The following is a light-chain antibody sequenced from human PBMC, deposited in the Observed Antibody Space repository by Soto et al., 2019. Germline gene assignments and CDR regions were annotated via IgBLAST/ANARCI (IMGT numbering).Light chain of an antibody. Sequence: EIVLTQYPGTLSLPSGERATLSCRASQSVSSNYLAWYQQKPGQAPRLLIFAASRRATGIPDRFSGRGSGTGFTLTISRLEPEDFAVYYCQQYGVAPGTFGQGTKLEIK. V-gene: IGKV3-20*01. J-gene: IGKJ2*01. CDR3: QQYGVAPGT. CDR2: AAS. CDR1: QSVSSNY.